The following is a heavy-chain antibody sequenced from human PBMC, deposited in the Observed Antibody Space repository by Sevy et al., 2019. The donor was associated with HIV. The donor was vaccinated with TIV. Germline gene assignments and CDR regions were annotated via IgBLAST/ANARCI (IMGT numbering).Heavy chain of an antibody. CDR3: AREGGTKPHDY. CDR1: GFTFSKYS. J-gene: IGHJ4*02. D-gene: IGHD2-8*01. V-gene: IGHV3-23*01. CDR2: LSFGCDEI. Sequence: GGSLRLSCAASGFTFSKYSMSWVRQPPGKGLEWVSTLSFGCDEINYADSVKGRFTISRDNSKSSVYLQMNNLKPGDRAVYNCAREGGTKPHDYWGQGTLVTVSS.